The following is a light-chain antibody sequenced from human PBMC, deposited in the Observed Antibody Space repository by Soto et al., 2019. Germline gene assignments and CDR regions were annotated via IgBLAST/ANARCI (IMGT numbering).Light chain of an antibody. CDR3: SSYTSSSPWV. Sequence: QSVLTQPASVSGSPGQSITISCTGTSSDVGGYNYVSWYQQHPVKAPKLMIYEVSNRPSGVSNRFSGSKSGNTASLTISGLQAEDEADYYCSSYTSSSPWVFGGGTKLTVL. J-gene: IGLJ3*02. CDR2: EVS. CDR1: SSDVGGYNY. V-gene: IGLV2-14*01.